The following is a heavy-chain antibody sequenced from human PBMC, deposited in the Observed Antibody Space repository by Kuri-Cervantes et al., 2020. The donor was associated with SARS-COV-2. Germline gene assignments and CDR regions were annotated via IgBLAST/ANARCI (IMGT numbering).Heavy chain of an antibody. Sequence: ASVNVSCKATGYIFTDYHMHWVRQAPGQGLEWMGLINPNSGGSNYAQKFQGRVTMTRDTSISTAYMELSSLRSEDTAVYYCAREGAGIVGATDGMDVWGQGTTVTVSS. CDR2: INPNSGGS. J-gene: IGHJ6*02. CDR1: GYIFTDYH. V-gene: IGHV1-2*02. D-gene: IGHD1-26*01. CDR3: AREGAGIVGATDGMDV.